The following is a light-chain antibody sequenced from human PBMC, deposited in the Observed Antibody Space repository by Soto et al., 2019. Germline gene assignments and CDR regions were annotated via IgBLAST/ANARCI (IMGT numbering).Light chain of an antibody. V-gene: IGKV3-15*01. CDR1: QSVTTN. CDR3: QQYINWPPLT. Sequence: EVVMTQSPATLSVSPVERVTFSCRASQSVTTNLAWYQHKPGQSPRLLIFGASTRATNIPARFSGSGSGTEFTLTISSLQSEDFAVYYCQQYINWPPLTFGGGTKVDIK. CDR2: GAS. J-gene: IGKJ4*01.